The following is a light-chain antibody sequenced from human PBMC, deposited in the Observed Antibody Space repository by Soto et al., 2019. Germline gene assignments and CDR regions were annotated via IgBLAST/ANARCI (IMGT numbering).Light chain of an antibody. J-gene: IGKJ4*01. Sequence: DIQMTQSPSSLSASVGDRVTNTCRASQSISSYLNWYQQKPGKAPKVLINAASSLQSGVPSRFSGSGSGTDFTLPISSLQPEDFATYYCQQSYGLPLTFGGGTKVEIK. CDR3: QQSYGLPLT. V-gene: IGKV1-39*01. CDR1: QSISSY. CDR2: AAS.